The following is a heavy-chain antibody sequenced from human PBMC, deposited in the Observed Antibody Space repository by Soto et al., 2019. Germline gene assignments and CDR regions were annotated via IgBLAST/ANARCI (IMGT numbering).Heavy chain of an antibody. Sequence: GGSLRLSCTASGFTFGDYAMSWFRQAPGKGLEWVGFIRSKAYGGTTEYAASVKGRFTISRDDSKSIAYLQMNSLETEDTAVYYCTRDVEYYDILEGTYLDYWGQGTLVTVSS. D-gene: IGHD3-9*01. V-gene: IGHV3-49*03. J-gene: IGHJ4*02. CDR2: IRSKAYGGTT. CDR1: GFTFGDYA. CDR3: TRDVEYYDILEGTYLDY.